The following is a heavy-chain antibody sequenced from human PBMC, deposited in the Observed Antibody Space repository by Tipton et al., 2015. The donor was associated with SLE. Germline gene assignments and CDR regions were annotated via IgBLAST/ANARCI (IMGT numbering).Heavy chain of an antibody. Sequence: TLSLTCTVSGGSISSYYWSWIRQPPGKGLEWIGYIYYSGSTNYNPSLKSRVTISVDTSKNQFSLKLSSVTAADTAVYYCARGLQIAAFTFDYWGQGTLVTVSS. J-gene: IGHJ4*02. CDR3: ARGLQIAAFTFDY. V-gene: IGHV4-59*01. CDR2: IYYSGST. D-gene: IGHD6-6*01. CDR1: GGSISSYY.